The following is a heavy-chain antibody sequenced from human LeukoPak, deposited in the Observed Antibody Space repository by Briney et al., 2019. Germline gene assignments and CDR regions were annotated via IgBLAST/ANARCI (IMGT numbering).Heavy chain of an antibody. Sequence: SETLSLTCAVYGGSFSGYYWSWIRQPPGKGLEWIGEINHSGSTNYNPSLKSRVTISVDTSKNQFSLKLSSVTAADTAVYYCARSLLYGYVWGSYRSPYFDYWGQGTLVTVSS. J-gene: IGHJ4*02. CDR1: GGSFSGYY. D-gene: IGHD3-16*02. V-gene: IGHV4-34*01. CDR2: INHSGST. CDR3: ARSLLYGYVWGSYRSPYFDY.